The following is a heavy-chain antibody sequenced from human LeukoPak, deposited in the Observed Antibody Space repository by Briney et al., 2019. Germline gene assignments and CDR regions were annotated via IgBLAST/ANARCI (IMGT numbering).Heavy chain of an antibody. CDR3: AKDRVVTTSAEYFRH. CDR2: ISGSGGST. CDR1: GFTFSSYA. V-gene: IGHV3-23*01. Sequence: GGSLRLSCAASGFTFSSYAMSWVRQAPGKGLEWVSAISGSGGSTYYADSVKGRFTISRDNSKNTLYLQMNSLRAEDTAVYYCAKDRVVTTSAEYFRHWGQGTLVTVSS. D-gene: IGHD3-3*01. J-gene: IGHJ1*01.